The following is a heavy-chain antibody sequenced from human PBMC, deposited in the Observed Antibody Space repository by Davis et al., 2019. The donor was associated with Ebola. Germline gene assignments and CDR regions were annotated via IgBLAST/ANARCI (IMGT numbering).Heavy chain of an antibody. Sequence: GESLKISCAASGFTFSDYAMNWVRQTPGKRLEWVSGISGSGYATYYADSVKGRFTISRDNSKNTLYLQMNSLRAEDTALYYCAKSPLQNRWLVRGVPDYWGQGTLVTVSS. V-gene: IGHV3-23*01. J-gene: IGHJ4*02. CDR1: GFTFSDYA. CDR3: AKSPLQNRWLVRGVPDY. CDR2: ISGSGYAT. D-gene: IGHD6-19*01.